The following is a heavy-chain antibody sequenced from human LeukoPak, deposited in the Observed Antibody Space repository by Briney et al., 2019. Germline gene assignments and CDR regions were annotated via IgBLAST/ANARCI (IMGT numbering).Heavy chain of an antibody. Sequence: ASVKVSCKASGYTFTSYAMNWVRQAPGQGLEWMGWINTNTGNPTYAQGFTGRFVFSLDTSVSTAYLQISSLKAEDTAVYYCARTKAGSSWYYYYYYYMDVWGKGTTVTVSS. CDR3: ARTKAGSSWYYYYYYYMDV. CDR1: GYTFTSYA. V-gene: IGHV7-4-1*02. CDR2: INTNTGNP. D-gene: IGHD6-13*01. J-gene: IGHJ6*03.